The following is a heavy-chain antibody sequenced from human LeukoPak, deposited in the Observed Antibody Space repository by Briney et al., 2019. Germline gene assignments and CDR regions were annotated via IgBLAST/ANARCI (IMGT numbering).Heavy chain of an antibody. V-gene: IGHV1-2*02. Sequence: GASVKVSCKASGYTFTGYYMHWVRQAPGQGLEWMGWINPNSGGTNYAQKFQGRVTMTRDTSISTAYMELSRLRSDDTAVYYCAREWGGDYSYYYYYGMDVWGQGTTVTVSS. D-gene: IGHD4-11*01. J-gene: IGHJ6*02. CDR1: GYTFTGYY. CDR3: AREWGGDYSYYYYYGMDV. CDR2: INPNSGGT.